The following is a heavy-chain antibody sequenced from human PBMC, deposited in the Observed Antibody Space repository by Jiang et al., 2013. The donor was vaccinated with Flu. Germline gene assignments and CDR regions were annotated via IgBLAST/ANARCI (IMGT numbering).Heavy chain of an antibody. CDR2: VFPGNT. Sequence: GLVKPSETLSLTCTVSGGSITTSGFFWGWIRQSPGKGLEWIGSVFPGNTFYNPSFKSRVFMSGDSSENQVSLSLRSVTAEETGVYYCARPQNSMVAAGNFDVWGPGTMVTVS. D-gene: IGHD4/OR15-4a*01. V-gene: IGHV4-39*01. CDR1: GGSITTSGFF. J-gene: IGHJ3*01. CDR3: ARPQNSMVAAGNFDV.